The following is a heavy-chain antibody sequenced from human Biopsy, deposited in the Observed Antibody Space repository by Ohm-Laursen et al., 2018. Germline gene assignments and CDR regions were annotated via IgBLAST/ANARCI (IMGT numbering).Heavy chain of an antibody. J-gene: IGHJ3*01. CDR2: ITASGVST. CDR1: GFAFSSFV. CDR3: AKYTPTIVGVVGDDALDL. Sequence: SLRLSCAASGFAFSSFVMTWVRQAPGKGLEWVSTITASGVSTYYADSVRGRLTISRDNSQNTLFLQMSSLRAEDTAVYYCAKYTPTIVGVVGDDALDLWGQGTRVTVSS. V-gene: IGHV3-23*01. D-gene: IGHD3-3*01.